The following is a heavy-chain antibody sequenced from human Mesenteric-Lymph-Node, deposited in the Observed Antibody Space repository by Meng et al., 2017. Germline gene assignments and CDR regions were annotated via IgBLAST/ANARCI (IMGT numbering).Heavy chain of an antibody. CDR2: IHSGGAT. V-gene: IGHV3-66*02. CDR1: GLTVSSNY. CDR3: ARDPGYGDPRDY. Sequence: GESLKISCAASGLTVSSNYMSWVRQAPGKGLEWLSSIHSGGATYYADFVKGRFIISRDISKNTVHLQMDSLRPEDTAVYYCARDPGYGDPRDYWGQGTLVTVSS. D-gene: IGHD5-12*01. J-gene: IGHJ4*02.